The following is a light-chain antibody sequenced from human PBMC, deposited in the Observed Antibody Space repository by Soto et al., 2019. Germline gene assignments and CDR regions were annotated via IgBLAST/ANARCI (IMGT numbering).Light chain of an antibody. CDR3: SSYTGSSTLV. CDR2: DVN. V-gene: IGLV2-14*03. CDR1: SSDVGGYDY. J-gene: IGLJ1*01. Sequence: QSALTQPASVSGSPGQSIAISCTGTSSDVGGYDYVSWYQQLPGKAPKLMIYDVNNRPSGASNRFSGSKSGNTASLTISGLQAEDEADYYGSSYTGSSTLVFGTGTKVTVL.